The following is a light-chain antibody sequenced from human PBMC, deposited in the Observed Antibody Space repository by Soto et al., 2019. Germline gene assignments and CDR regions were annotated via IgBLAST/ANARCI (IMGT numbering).Light chain of an antibody. V-gene: IGLV1-36*01. CDR2: HND. CDR3: AEWDDNLDGYG. Sequence: QSVLTQPPSVSGAPRQRVTISCSGSTPNIGKNAVNWYQQLPGKAPKLVIYHNDLLPSGVSDRFSGSKSGTSASLAISGLHFGDESDYYWAEWDDNLDGYGFGTGTKVPVL. CDR1: TPNIGKNA. J-gene: IGLJ1*01.